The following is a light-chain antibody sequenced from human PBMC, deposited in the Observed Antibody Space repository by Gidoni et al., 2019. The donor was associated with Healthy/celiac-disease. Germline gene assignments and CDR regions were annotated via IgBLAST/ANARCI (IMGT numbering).Light chain of an antibody. CDR1: QSVSSY. V-gene: IGKV3-11*01. CDR2: DAS. CDR3: QQRSNWPRT. Sequence: IVLTQSPATLSLSPGERATLSCRASQSVSSYLAWYQQKPGQAPRLLIYDASNRATGIPARFSGSGSGTDCTLTISSLEPEDFAVYYCQQRSNWPRTFGQGTKLGIK. J-gene: IGKJ2*01.